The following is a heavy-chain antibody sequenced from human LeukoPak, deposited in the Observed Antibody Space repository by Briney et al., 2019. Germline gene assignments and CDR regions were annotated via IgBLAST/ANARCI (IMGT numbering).Heavy chain of an antibody. D-gene: IGHD6-13*01. Sequence: SETLSLTCTVSGGSISSYYWSWIRQPPGKGLEWIGYIYYSGSTNYNPSLKSRVTISVDTSKNQFSLKLSSVTAADTAVYYCARLGSIYSSSWYTDYYYVDVWGKGTTVTVSS. V-gene: IGHV4-59*08. CDR1: GGSISSYY. J-gene: IGHJ6*03. CDR3: ARLGSIYSSSWYTDYYYVDV. CDR2: IYYSGST.